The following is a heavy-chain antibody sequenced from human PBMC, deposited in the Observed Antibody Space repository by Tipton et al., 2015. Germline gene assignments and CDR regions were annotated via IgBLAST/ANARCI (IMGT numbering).Heavy chain of an antibody. CDR2: ISHSGNT. Sequence: TLSLTCAVSGYSIGGAYHWDWIRQPPGKGLEWIGSISHSGNTYYNPSLKSRVTMSRDTSKNQFSLKLTSVTAADTAVYYCACQDYDSLTRDYQTVDYWGQGTLVTVSS. V-gene: IGHV4-38-2*01. CDR1: GYSIGGAYH. J-gene: IGHJ4*02. CDR3: ACQDYDSLTRDYQTVDY. D-gene: IGHD3-9*01.